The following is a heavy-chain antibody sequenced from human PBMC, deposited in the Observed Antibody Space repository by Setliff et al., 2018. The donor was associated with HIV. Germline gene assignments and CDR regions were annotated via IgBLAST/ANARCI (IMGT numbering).Heavy chain of an antibody. J-gene: IGHJ6*02. V-gene: IGHV4-38-2*01. CDR3: ARADSSGWHFYYHYGMDV. CDR1: NYSISSAYY. CDR2: IYHSGST. D-gene: IGHD6-19*01. Sequence: SETLSLTCAVSNYSISSAYYWGWIRHPPGKGLGWIGSIYHSGSTYYNPSLKSRVTISVDTSKNQFSLKLSAVTAADTAVYYCARADSSGWHFYYHYGMDVWGQGTTVTVSS.